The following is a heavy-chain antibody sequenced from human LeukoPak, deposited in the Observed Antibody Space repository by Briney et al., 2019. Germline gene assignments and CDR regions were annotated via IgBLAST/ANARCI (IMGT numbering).Heavy chain of an antibody. D-gene: IGHD5-24*01. Sequence: ASAKVSCKASGGTFSSYAISWVRQAPGQGLEWMGRIIPILGIANYAQRFQGRVTITADKSTSTAYMELSSLRSEDTAVYYCARGTMRDGNWFDPWGQGTLVTVSS. CDR1: GGTFSSYA. CDR3: ARGTMRDGNWFDP. V-gene: IGHV1-69*04. J-gene: IGHJ5*02. CDR2: IIPILGIA.